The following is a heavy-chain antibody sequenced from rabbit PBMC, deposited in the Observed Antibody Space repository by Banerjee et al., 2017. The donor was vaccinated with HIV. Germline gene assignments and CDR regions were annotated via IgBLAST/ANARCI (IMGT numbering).Heavy chain of an antibody. CDR1: GLDFSASYW. D-gene: IGHD4-1*01. Sequence: QQQLVESGGGLVKPGGSLTLTCKASGLDFSASYWICWVRQAPGKGLEWIGCIYTGTGSTYYANWVNGRFTISRSTSLNTVDLKMTSLAAADTATYFCARDLAGVIGWNFNLWGPGTLVTVS. CDR2: IYTGTGST. V-gene: IGHV1S43*01. J-gene: IGHJ4*01. CDR3: ARDLAGVIGWNFNL.